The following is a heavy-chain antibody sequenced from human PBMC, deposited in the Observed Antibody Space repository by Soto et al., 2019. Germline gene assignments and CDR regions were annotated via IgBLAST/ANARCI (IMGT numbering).Heavy chain of an antibody. Sequence: SVNVSCKASGGTFSSYTISWVRQAPGQGLEWMGRIIPILGIANYAQKFQGRVTITADKSTSTAYMELSSLRSEDTAVYYRASHHSYAMYVGAFDIWGQGTMVTVS. CDR2: IIPILGIA. V-gene: IGHV1-69*02. CDR3: ASHHSYAMYVGAFDI. CDR1: GGTFSSYT. J-gene: IGHJ3*02. D-gene: IGHD2-2*01.